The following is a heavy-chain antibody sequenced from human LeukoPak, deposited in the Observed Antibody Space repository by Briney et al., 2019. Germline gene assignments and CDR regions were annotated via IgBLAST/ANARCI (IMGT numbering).Heavy chain of an antibody. CDR3: ARANNSSWHN. D-gene: IGHD6-13*01. CDR2: IKPDGSAE. J-gene: IGHJ4*02. CDR1: GFAFSSNW. Sequence: GGSLRGSCATSGFAFSSNWMSWVRHVPGRGLDWVANIKPDGSAEYYAASVKGRFTDSRDNAENALYLQMNSLRVEDTAVYYCARANNSSWHNWGQGTLVTVSS. V-gene: IGHV3-7*01.